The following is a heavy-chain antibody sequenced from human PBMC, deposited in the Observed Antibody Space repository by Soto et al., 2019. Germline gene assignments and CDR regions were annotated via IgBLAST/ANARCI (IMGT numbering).Heavy chain of an antibody. V-gene: IGHV3-30-3*01. CDR2: ISYDGSNK. CDR3: ARPLWRDDYNWGYFDL. J-gene: IGHJ2*01. D-gene: IGHD4-4*01. Sequence: QVQLVESGGGVVQPGRSLRLSCAASGFTFSSYAMHWVRQAPGKGLEWVAVISYDGSNKYYTDSVKGRFTISRYNSKNTLYLQMSRLRAEDTAVYYCARPLWRDDYNWGYFDLWGRGTLVTVSS. CDR1: GFTFSSYA.